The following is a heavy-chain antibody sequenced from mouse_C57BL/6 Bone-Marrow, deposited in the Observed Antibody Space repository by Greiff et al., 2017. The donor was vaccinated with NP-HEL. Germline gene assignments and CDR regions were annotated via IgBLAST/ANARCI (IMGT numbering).Heavy chain of an antibody. J-gene: IGHJ2*01. V-gene: IGHV1-87*01. D-gene: IGHD2-4*01. CDR2: IYPGIGDT. Sequence: QVQLQQSGAELARPGTSVTLSCKASGYTFTSYWMHWVKQRPGQGLEWIGAIYPGIGDTRFTQKFKGKATLTADKSSSAAYMQLGSLASEDSAVYYCTKSDDYYYFDYWGQGTTLTVSS. CDR1: GYTFTSYW. CDR3: TKSDDYYYFDY.